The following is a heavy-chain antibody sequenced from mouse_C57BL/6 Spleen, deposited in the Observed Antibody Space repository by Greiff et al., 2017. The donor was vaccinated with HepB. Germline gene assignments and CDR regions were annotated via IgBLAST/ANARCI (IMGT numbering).Heavy chain of an antibody. J-gene: IGHJ1*03. CDR1: GFSFNTYA. V-gene: IGHV10-1*01. CDR3: VREGRGPYWYFDV. CDR2: IRSKSNNYAT. D-gene: IGHD3-3*01. Sequence: EVQLQESGGGLVQPKGSLKLSCAASGFSFNTYAMNWVRQAPGKGLEWVARIRSKSNNYATYYADSVKDRFTISRDDSESMLYLQMNNLKTEDTAMYYCVREGRGPYWYFDVWGTGTTVTVSS.